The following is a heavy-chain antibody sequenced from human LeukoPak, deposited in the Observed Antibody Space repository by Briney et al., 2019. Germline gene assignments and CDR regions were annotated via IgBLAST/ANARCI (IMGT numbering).Heavy chain of an antibody. Sequence: PGGSLRHSSAASGFTLSSYGMHWVRAAPGEGLWWGAFVWFDGRNIYYADSVKGRVTISRDNSKNTRYLQMNSLRPEDTAVYYCAKEGSHYCETNYWGQGTLVTVSS. CDR2: VWFDGRNI. D-gene: IGHD3-22*01. J-gene: IGHJ4*02. V-gene: IGHV3-30*02. CDR3: AKEGSHYCETNY. CDR1: GFTLSSYG.